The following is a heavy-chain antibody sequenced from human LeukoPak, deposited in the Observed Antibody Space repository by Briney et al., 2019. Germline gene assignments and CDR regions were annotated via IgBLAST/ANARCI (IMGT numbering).Heavy chain of an antibody. J-gene: IGHJ6*03. D-gene: IGHD3-3*01. Sequence: SETLSLTCAVYGGSFSGYYWSWIRQPPGKGLEWIGEINHSGSTNYNPSLKSRVTISVDTSKNQFSLKLSSVTAADTAVYYCARVCPYYDFWSGYSSYYYYYMDVWGKGTTVTVSS. CDR2: INHSGST. CDR1: GGSFSGYY. V-gene: IGHV4-34*01. CDR3: ARVCPYYDFWSGYSSYYYYYMDV.